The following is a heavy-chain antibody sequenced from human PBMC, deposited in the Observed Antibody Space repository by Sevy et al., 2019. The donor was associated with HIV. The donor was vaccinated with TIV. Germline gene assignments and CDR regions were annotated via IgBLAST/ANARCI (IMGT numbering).Heavy chain of an antibody. Sequence: SETLSLTCAVSGGSFSGYYWSWIRQPPGKGLEWIGEINHSGSTNYNPSLKSRFTISGDTSMNQFFLKLSAVTAADTSGYYCARHCSSNSCSHAFDIWGQGTMVTVSS. CDR2: INHSGST. V-gene: IGHV4-34*01. D-gene: IGHD2-2*01. J-gene: IGHJ3*02. CDR1: GGSFSGYY. CDR3: ARHCSSNSCSHAFDI.